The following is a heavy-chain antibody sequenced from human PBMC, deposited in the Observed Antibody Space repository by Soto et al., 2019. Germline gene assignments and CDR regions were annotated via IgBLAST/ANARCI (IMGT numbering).Heavy chain of an antibody. CDR1: GGSFSGYY. J-gene: IGHJ4*02. CDR3: AREKPYSSSWYHDY. CDR2: INHSGST. V-gene: IGHV4-34*01. Sequence: SETLSLTCAVYGGSFSGYYWSWIRQPPGKGLEWIGEINHSGSTNYNPSLKSRVTISVDTSKNQFSLKLSSVTAADTAVYYCAREKPYSSSWYHDYWGQGTLVTISS. D-gene: IGHD6-13*01.